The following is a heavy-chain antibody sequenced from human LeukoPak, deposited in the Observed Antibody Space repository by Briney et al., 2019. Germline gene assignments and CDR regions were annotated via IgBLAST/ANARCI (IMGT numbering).Heavy chain of an antibody. D-gene: IGHD6-6*01. J-gene: IGHJ4*02. V-gene: IGHV4-59*02. CDR2: ISYSGSS. CDR1: GGSVSSDY. CDR3: ARGGASSKFFDY. Sequence: SETPSLTCTVSGGSVSSDYWSWIRQPPGKGLEWIGWISYSGSSNYSPSLKSRVTLSVDTSKNQFSLKLSSVTAADTAVYYCARGGASSKFFDYWGQGTLVTVSS.